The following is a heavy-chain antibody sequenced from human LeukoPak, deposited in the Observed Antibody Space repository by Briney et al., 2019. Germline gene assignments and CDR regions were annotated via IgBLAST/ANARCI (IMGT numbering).Heavy chain of an antibody. CDR2: MNPNSGNT. D-gene: IGHD5-18*01. Sequence: ASVKVSCKASGYTFTNFDIHWVRQATGRGLEWMGWMNPNSGNTGHAQMFQGRVTLTRNTSINTAYMELSSLGSEDTAVFYCARAESDMVTPHYMDVWGKGTTVTVSS. V-gene: IGHV1-8*03. CDR3: ARAESDMVTPHYMDV. CDR1: GYTFTNFD. J-gene: IGHJ6*03.